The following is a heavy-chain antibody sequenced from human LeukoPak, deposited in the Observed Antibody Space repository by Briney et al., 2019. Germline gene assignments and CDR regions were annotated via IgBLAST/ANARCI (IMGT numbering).Heavy chain of an antibody. CDR2: IYTNGRT. J-gene: IGHJ4*02. V-gene: IGHV4-4*07. CDR1: GGSIKDSD. CDR3: AREFYGGRPAY. D-gene: IGHD4-23*01. Sequence: SETLSLTCTVSGGSIKDSDWSWIRQPAGKGLEWIGRIYTNGRTNYNPSLKSRVTMSLDTSKNQFSLKLTSVTAADTAVYYCAREFYGGRPAYWGQGTLVAVSS.